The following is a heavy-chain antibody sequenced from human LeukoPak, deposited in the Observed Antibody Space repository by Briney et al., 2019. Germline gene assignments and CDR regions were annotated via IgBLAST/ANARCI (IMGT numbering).Heavy chain of an antibody. V-gene: IGHV4-59*01. CDR1: GGSISSYY. Sequence: SETLSLTCTVSGGSISSYYWSWIRQPPGKGLEWIRYIYYSGSTNYNPSLKSRVTISVDTSKNQFSLKLSSVTAADTAVYYCARGPSTVTTIYAFDIWGQGTMVTVSS. CDR2: IYYSGST. D-gene: IGHD4-11*01. J-gene: IGHJ3*02. CDR3: ARGPSTVTTIYAFDI.